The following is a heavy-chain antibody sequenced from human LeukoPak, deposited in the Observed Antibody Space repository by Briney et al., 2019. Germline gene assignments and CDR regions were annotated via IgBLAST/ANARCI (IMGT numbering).Heavy chain of an antibody. Sequence: PGGSLRLSCAASGFTFISYGIHWVRQAPGKGLEWVAFIRFDGSDTYYADSVKGRFTISRDNSKNTLYLQMNSLRAEDTAVYYCAKFLSPLWFGELLRIDYYYYGMDVWGQGTTVTVSS. CDR1: GFTFISYG. CDR3: AKFLSPLWFGELLRIDYYYYGMDV. CDR2: IRFDGSDT. J-gene: IGHJ6*02. D-gene: IGHD3-10*01. V-gene: IGHV3-30*02.